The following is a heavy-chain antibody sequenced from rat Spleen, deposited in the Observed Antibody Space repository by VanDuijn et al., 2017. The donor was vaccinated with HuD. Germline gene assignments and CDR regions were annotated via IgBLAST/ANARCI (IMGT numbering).Heavy chain of an antibody. D-gene: IGHD1-8*01. CDR3: ARLSEKFVTTVAPGWFTY. CDR1: GFTFSDYN. CDR2: ISYDGSST. V-gene: IGHV5-7*01. Sequence: EVQLVESGGGLVQPGRSLKLSCAASGFTFSDYNMAWVRQAPKKGLEWVATISYDGSSTYYRDSVKGRFTISRDNAKSTLYLQMDSLRSEDTATYYCARLSEKFVTTVAPGWFTYWGQGTLVTVSS. J-gene: IGHJ3*01.